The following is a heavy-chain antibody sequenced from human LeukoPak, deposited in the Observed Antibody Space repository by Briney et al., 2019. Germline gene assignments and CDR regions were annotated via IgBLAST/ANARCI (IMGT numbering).Heavy chain of an antibody. CDR3: ARGRISSGVDYYYYMDV. Sequence: SETLSLTCTVSGGSISSGSYYWSWIRQPAGKGLEWIGRIYTSGSTNYNPSLKSRVTISVDTSKNQFSLKLSSVTAADTAVYYCARGRISSGVDYYYYMDVWGKGTTVTISS. D-gene: IGHD3-10*01. V-gene: IGHV4-61*02. CDR1: GGSISSGSYY. J-gene: IGHJ6*03. CDR2: IYTSGST.